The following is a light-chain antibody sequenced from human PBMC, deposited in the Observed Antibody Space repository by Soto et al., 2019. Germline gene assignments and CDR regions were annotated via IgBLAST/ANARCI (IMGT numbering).Light chain of an antibody. CDR1: SSDIGAYNY. Sequence: QSVLTQPASVSGSPGQSITISCTGTSSDIGAYNYVSWYQQHPGKAPKLMIYDFNIRPSGVSNRFSGSKSGNTASLTISGLQAEDEADYYCTSWTTSTTMIFGGGTKVTVL. V-gene: IGLV2-14*03. CDR3: TSWTTSTTMI. J-gene: IGLJ2*01. CDR2: DFN.